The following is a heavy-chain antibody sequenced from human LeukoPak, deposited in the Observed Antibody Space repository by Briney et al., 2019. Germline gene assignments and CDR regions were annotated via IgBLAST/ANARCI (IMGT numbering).Heavy chain of an antibody. CDR2: ISWNSGTI. CDR3: VKAASGWYSAFDI. CDR1: GFTFDDYA. D-gene: IGHD6-19*01. V-gene: IGHV3-9*01. Sequence: SLILSCAASGFTFDDYAMHWVRQALGKGLEWVSGISWNSGTIGYADSVKGRFTISRDNAKNSLYLQMNSLRAEDTALYYCVKAASGWYSAFDIWGQGTMVIVSS. J-gene: IGHJ3*02.